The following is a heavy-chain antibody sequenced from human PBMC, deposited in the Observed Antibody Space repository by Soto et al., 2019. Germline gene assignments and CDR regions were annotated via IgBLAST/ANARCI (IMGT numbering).Heavy chain of an antibody. J-gene: IGHJ6*02. CDR1: GFTFSSYS. Sequence: PGGSLRLSCAASGFTFSSYSMNWVRQAPGKGLEWVSSISSSSSYIYYADSVKGRFTISRDNAKNSLYLQMNSLRAEDTAVYYCARLAFGITGTDYYYYGMDVWGQGTTVTVSS. CDR2: ISSSSSYI. V-gene: IGHV3-21*01. D-gene: IGHD1-20*01. CDR3: ARLAFGITGTDYYYYGMDV.